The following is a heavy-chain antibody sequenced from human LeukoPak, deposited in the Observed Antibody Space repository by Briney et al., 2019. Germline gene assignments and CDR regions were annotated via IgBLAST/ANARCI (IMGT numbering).Heavy chain of an antibody. D-gene: IGHD6-13*01. CDR2: IWYDGSNK. CDR3: ARETIAAAGNSYYGMDV. Sequence: PGGSLRLSCAASGFTFSFYGMHWVRQAPGKGLEWVAVIWYDGSNKYYADSVKGRFTISRDNSKNTLYLQMNSLRAEDTAVYYCARETIAAAGNSYYGMDVWGQGTTVTVSS. J-gene: IGHJ6*02. CDR1: GFTFSFYG. V-gene: IGHV3-33*01.